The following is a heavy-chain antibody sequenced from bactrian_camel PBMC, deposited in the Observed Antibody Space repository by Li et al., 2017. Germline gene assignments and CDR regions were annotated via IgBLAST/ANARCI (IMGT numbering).Heavy chain of an antibody. Sequence: HVQLVESGGGSVEAGGSVRLSCAASGFTLRNYCMGWFRQSPGKEREGVAYISKLHLTHYEDSVKGRFTISKDFAKNTLYLQMNSLKPEDTAMYYCAAEKSLEGGYCPYEYNYWGQGTQVTVS. J-gene: IGHJ4*01. V-gene: IGHV3S63*01. CDR2: ISKLHLT. CDR3: AAEKSLEGGYCPYEYNY. D-gene: IGHD2*01. CDR1: GFTLRNYC.